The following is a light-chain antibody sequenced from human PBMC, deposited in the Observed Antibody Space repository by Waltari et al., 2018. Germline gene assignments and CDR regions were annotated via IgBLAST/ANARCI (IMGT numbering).Light chain of an antibody. CDR1: QDIASA. CDR3: QQYITYPLT. Sequence: AIQLTQSPSSLSASVGHRITITCRASQDIASALAWYVQKPGKAPQLLIYDASTLESGVPSRFRGSRSGTDFTLSISGLQPEDFATYYCQQYITYPLTFGPGTTVDIK. CDR2: DAS. J-gene: IGKJ3*01. V-gene: IGKV1-13*02.